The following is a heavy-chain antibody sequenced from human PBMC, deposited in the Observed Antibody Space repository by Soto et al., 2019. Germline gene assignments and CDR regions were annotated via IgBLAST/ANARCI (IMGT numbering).Heavy chain of an antibody. Sequence: SETLSLTFTVSGDSFSDYAWGWIRQPPGKGLEWIGSISKSGSANHNPYLKSRVTMSIDMAKNQFSLKLSSVTAADTAVYFCARDLSGSLDYWGQGTLVTVSS. J-gene: IGHJ4*02. CDR2: ISKSGSA. CDR3: ARDLSGSLDY. V-gene: IGHV4-59*01. CDR1: GDSFSDYA. D-gene: IGHD1-26*01.